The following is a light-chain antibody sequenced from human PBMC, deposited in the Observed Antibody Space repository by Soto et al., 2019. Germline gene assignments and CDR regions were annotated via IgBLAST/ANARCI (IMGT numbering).Light chain of an antibody. Sequence: QSGLTQPASVSGSPGKSITISCTGTSSDVGGYNYVSWYQQHPGKAPKLMIFEVSDRPSGVSNRFSGSKSGNTASLTISGLQAEDEADYYCNSYSSSSTPCVFGTGTKVTVL. CDR2: EVS. V-gene: IGLV2-14*01. CDR3: NSYSSSSTPCV. CDR1: SSDVGGYNY. J-gene: IGLJ1*01.